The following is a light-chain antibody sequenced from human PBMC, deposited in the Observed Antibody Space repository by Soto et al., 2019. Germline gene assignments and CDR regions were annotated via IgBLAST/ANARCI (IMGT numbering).Light chain of an antibody. CDR3: QHYSSPLSFA. CDR2: GAS. CDR1: QSVRSTY. Sequence: EIVLTQSPGTLSLSPGERATLSCRASQSVRSTYLAWYQQKPGQAPRLLIHGASSRATGIPDRFSGSGSGTDFTLTISRLEPEDFAVYYCQHYSSPLSFAFGQGT. J-gene: IGKJ5*01. V-gene: IGKV3-20*01.